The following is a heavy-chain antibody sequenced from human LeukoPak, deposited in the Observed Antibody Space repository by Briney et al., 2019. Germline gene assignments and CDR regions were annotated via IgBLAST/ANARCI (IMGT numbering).Heavy chain of an antibody. Sequence: GGSLRLSCAASGFTFSSYAMSWVRQAPGKGLEWVSVISNSGGSTFYADSVKGRFTISRDNSKNTLYLQMNSLRAEDTAVYYCAKRASGSGTSLYYFDYRGQGTLVTVSS. J-gene: IGHJ4*02. CDR3: AKRASGSGTSLYYFDY. V-gene: IGHV3-23*01. CDR2: ISNSGGST. CDR1: GFTFSSYA. D-gene: IGHD3-10*01.